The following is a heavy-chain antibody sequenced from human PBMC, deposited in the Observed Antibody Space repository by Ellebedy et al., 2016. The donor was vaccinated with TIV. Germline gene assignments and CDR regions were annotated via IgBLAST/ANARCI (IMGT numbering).Heavy chain of an antibody. V-gene: IGHV3-33*01. J-gene: IGHJ4*02. CDR2: IWYDGSNK. CDR3: ARDPGGVIVSSLFDY. D-gene: IGHD3-16*02. Sequence: GESLKISCAASGFSFSSYGMHWVRQAPGKGLEWVAVIWYDGSNKNYADSVKGRFSISRDNSKNTLYLQMNSLRAEDTAVYYCARDPGGVIVSSLFDYWGQGTLVTVSS. CDR1: GFSFSSYG.